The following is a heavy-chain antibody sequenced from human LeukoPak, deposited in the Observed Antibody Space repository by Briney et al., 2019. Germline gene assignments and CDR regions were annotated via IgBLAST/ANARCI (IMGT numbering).Heavy chain of an antibody. J-gene: IGHJ3*02. CDR3: AKDQIGVLPDAFDI. Sequence: GGSLRLSCAASGFTFSNYAMTWVRQAPGKGLEWVSSIRGNGGGTFYTDSVKGRFTISRDNSENTLFLQMNSLRADDAAIYYCAKDQIGVLPDAFDIWGQGTMVSVSS. D-gene: IGHD3-10*01. CDR1: GFTFSNYA. CDR2: IRGNGGGT. V-gene: IGHV3-23*01.